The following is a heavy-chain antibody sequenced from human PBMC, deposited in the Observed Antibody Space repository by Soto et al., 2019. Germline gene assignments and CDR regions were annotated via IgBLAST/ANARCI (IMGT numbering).Heavy chain of an antibody. D-gene: IGHD6-19*01. CDR2: IGTAGDT. CDR3: ARAWGWLVKQYAFDI. CDR1: GFTFSSYD. V-gene: IGHV3-13*01. Sequence: EVQLVESGGGLVQPGGSLRLSCAASGFTFSSYDMHWVRQATGKGLEWVSAIGTAGDTYYPGSVKGRFTISRENAKNSLYLQMNSLRAGDTAVYYCARAWGWLVKQYAFDIWGQGTMVTVSS. J-gene: IGHJ3*02.